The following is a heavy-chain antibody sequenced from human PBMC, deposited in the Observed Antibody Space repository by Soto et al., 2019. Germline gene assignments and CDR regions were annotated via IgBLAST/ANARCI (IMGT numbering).Heavy chain of an antibody. Sequence: QITLKESGPTLVKPTQTLTLTCTFSGFSLSTSGVGVGWIRQPPGKALEWLALNYWVDDKRYRPSLKSRLTITKDTSRNQVVLTMTNMNPVDTATYYCAHKGDGYRGFKYWGQGTLVTVSS. V-gene: IGHV2-5*02. CDR1: GFSLSTSGVG. CDR2: NYWVDDK. D-gene: IGHD5-12*01. J-gene: IGHJ4*02. CDR3: AHKGDGYRGFKY.